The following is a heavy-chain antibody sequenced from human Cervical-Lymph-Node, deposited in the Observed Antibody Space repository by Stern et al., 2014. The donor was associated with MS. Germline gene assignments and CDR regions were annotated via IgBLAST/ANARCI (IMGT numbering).Heavy chain of an antibody. CDR3: ASSSGLIFFY. CDR1: GDSTTSNTFY. V-gene: IGHV4-39*01. CDR2: IDYSGTT. D-gene: IGHD6-25*01. J-gene: IGHJ1*01. Sequence: QLQLQESGPGLVKPSETLSLTCTVSGDSTTSNTFYWGWIRQPPGKGLEWIASIDYSGTTYYNPSLKSRVTISVDPSKNQVSANLNSVTAADTAVYYCASSSGLIFFYWGQGTLVTVSS.